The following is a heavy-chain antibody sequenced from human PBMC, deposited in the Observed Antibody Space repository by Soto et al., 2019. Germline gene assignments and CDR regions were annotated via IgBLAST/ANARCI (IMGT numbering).Heavy chain of an antibody. D-gene: IGHD4-17*01. CDR3: ARGARTTVTERGVWYFDL. CDR1: GFTFSNYA. CDR2: ISYDGSSK. V-gene: IGHV3-30-3*01. Sequence: QVQLVESGGGVVQPGRSLRLSGAASGFTFSNYAIHWVRQAPGKGLEWVALISYDGSSKYYAGSVKGRFTISRDNSKNTLYLQMNSLTAEDTAVYYCARGARTTVTERGVWYFDLWGRGTLVTVSS. J-gene: IGHJ2*01.